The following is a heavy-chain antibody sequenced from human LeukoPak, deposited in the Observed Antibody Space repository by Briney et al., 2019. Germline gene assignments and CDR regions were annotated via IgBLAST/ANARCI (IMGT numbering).Heavy chain of an antibody. J-gene: IGHJ4*02. V-gene: IGHV3-33*01. CDR2: IWYDGSNE. Sequence: PGGSLRLSCAASGSTFRNHGMHWVRQAPGKGLEWVAVIWYDGSNEYYADSVKGRFTVSRDNSKNTLYLEMNSLRVEDTAVYYCARDIAARRLDYWGQGTLVTVSS. CDR1: GSTFRNHG. CDR3: ARDIAARRLDY. D-gene: IGHD6-6*01.